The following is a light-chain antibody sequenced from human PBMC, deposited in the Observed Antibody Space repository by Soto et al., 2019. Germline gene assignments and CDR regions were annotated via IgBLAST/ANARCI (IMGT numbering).Light chain of an antibody. CDR1: SSDIGSYKY. V-gene: IGLV2-8*01. Sequence: QSALTQPPSASGSPGQSVTISCTGSSSDIGSYKYVSWYQQHPGKAPKLIIYEVNERPSGVPDRFSGSKSGNTASLTVSGRQPEDEAEYYCSSFVATNNLRVFGTGTKLTVL. J-gene: IGLJ1*01. CDR2: EVN. CDR3: SSFVATNNLRV.